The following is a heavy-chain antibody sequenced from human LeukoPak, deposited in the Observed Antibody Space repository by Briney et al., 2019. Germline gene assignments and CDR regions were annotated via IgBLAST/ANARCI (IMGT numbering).Heavy chain of an antibody. V-gene: IGHV3-53*01. CDR2: LYSDGNT. J-gene: IGHJ4*02. D-gene: IGHD3-16*01. CDR1: GFTFITND. CDR3: ARGVEPLAANTLAY. Sequence: GGSLRLSCAASGFTFITNDMTWVRQAPGKGLEWVSVLYSDGNTKYSDSVQGRFTICRDNSKNTLYLEMNSLSPDDTAVYYCARGVEPLAANTLAYWGQGTLVTVSS.